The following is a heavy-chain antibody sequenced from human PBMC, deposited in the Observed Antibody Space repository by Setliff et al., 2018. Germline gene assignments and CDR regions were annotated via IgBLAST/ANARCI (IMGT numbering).Heavy chain of an antibody. CDR3: ARGQATSSRSSLVY. D-gene: IGHD6-6*01. CDR1: GDSINNFY. CDR2: IYHSGGT. V-gene: IGHV4-59*01. J-gene: IGHJ4*02. Sequence: KSSETLSLTCTVSGDSINNFYWTWIRQPPGKGLEWIGYIYHSGGTSYNPSLKSRVTISVDTSKNQSSLNLSSVTAADTAVYYCARGQATSSRSSLVYWGQGILVTVSS.